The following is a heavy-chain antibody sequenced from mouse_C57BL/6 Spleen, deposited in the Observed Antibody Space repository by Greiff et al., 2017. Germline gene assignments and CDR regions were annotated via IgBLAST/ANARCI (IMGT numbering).Heavy chain of an antibody. D-gene: IGHD1-1*01. CDR1: GFTFSSYG. CDR3: ARHLLDYGSSYDY. Sequence: EVQLVESGGDLVKPGGSLKLSCAASGFTFSSYGMSLVRQPPDKRLEWVATISSGGSYTYYPDSVKGRFTISRDNAKNTLYLQMSSLKSEYTAMYYCARHLLDYGSSYDYWGQGTPLTVSS. V-gene: IGHV5-6*01. J-gene: IGHJ2*01. CDR2: ISSGGSYT.